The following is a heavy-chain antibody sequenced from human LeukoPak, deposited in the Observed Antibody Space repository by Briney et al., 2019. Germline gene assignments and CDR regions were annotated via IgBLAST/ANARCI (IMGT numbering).Heavy chain of an antibody. V-gene: IGHV4-59*01. CDR1: GGSISSYY. CDR3: ARVGSSYHDAFDI. D-gene: IGHD6-6*01. Sequence: SETLSLTCTVSGGSISSYYWSWIRQPPGKGLEWIGYIYYSGSTNYNPSLKSRVTISVDTSKNQFSLKLSSVTAADTAVYYCARVGSSYHDAFDIWGQGTMVTVSS. CDR2: IYYSGST. J-gene: IGHJ3*02.